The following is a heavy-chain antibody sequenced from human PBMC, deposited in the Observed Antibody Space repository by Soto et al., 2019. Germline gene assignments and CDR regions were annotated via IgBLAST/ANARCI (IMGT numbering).Heavy chain of an antibody. D-gene: IGHD1-26*01. CDR3: ARGVRGSDYFDY. J-gene: IGHJ4*02. V-gene: IGHV1-3*01. CDR1: GYTFTSYA. CDR2: INAGNGNT. Sequence: ASVKVSCKASGYTFTSYAMHWVRQAPGQRLEWMGWINAGNGNTKYSQKFQGRVTITRDTSASTAYMELSSLRSEDTAVYYCARGVRGSDYFDYWGQGTLVIVSS.